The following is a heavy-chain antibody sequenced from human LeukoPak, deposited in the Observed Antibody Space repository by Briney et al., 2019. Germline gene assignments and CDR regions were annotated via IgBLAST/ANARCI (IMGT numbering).Heavy chain of an antibody. CDR1: GGSMTGGGYS. D-gene: IGHD4/OR15-4a*01. J-gene: IGHJ3*02. V-gene: IGHV4-30-2*06. CDR3: AREGRLLDAFDI. CDR2: IYHNGRT. Sequence: PSETLSLICTVSGGSMTGGGYSYNWIRQSPGRGLEWIGSIYHNGRTFYNPSLKSPVTISIDRSKNQFSLSLGSVTAADTAVYYCAREGRLLDAFDIWGQGTMVTVSS.